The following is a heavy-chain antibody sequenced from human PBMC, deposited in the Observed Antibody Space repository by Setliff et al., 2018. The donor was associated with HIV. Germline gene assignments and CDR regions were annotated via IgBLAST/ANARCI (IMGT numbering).Heavy chain of an antibody. J-gene: IGHJ4*02. CDR2: IKQDGSEK. CDR3: ATDRGTY. CDR1: GFTFSSYW. Sequence: GGSLRLSCVASGFTFSSYWMSWVRQAPGKGLEWVANIKQDGSEKYYVDSVKGRFTISRDNAKNSLYLQMNSLRAEDTAVYYCATDRGTYWGQGTLVTVSS. D-gene: IGHD1-7*01. V-gene: IGHV3-7*03.